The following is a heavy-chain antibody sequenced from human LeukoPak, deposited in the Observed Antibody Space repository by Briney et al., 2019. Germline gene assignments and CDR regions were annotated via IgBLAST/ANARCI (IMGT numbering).Heavy chain of an antibody. Sequence: GGSLRLSCAASGFTFSKYWMLWVRQAPGKGLENVSRINTDGTVTTYAGSVKGRFTVSRDNADNTMFLQMNSVRDEDTAVYYCATKQWLAPPPDSWGQGTPVTVSS. D-gene: IGHD6-19*01. CDR1: GFTFSKYW. CDR3: ATKQWLAPPPDS. CDR2: INTDGTVT. V-gene: IGHV3-74*01. J-gene: IGHJ4*02.